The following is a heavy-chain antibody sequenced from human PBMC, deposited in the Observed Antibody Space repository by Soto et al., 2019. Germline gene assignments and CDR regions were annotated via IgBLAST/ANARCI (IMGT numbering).Heavy chain of an antibody. V-gene: IGHV3-23*01. D-gene: IGHD2-21*02. CDR1: GFTFSSYA. J-gene: IGHJ4*02. Sequence: EVQLLESGGGLVQPGGSLRLSCAASGFTFSSYAMSWVRQAPGKGLEWVSAISGSGGSTYYADSVKGRFTISRDNSKITLYLQMNSLRAEDTAVYYCAKDRGVLVVVTAAFDYWGQGTLVTVSS. CDR2: ISGSGGST. CDR3: AKDRGVLVVVTAAFDY.